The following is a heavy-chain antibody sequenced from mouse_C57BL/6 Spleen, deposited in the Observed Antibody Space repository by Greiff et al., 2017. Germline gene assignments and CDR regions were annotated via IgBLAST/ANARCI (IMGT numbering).Heavy chain of an antibody. D-gene: IGHD1-1*01. CDR2: IRLKSDNYAT. Sequence: EVKLEESGGGLVQPGGSMKLSCVASGFTFSNYWMNWVRQSPEKGLEWVAQIRLKSDNYATHYAESVKGSFTISRDDSKSSVYLQMNNLRAEDTGIYYCTEGYGSSYDWYFDVWGTGTTVTVAS. V-gene: IGHV6-3*01. J-gene: IGHJ1*03. CDR1: GFTFSNYW. CDR3: TEGYGSSYDWYFDV.